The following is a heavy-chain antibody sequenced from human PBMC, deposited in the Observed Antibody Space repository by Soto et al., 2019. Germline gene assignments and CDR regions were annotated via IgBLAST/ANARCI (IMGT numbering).Heavy chain of an antibody. CDR1: GFTFSSYT. J-gene: IGHJ4*02. CDR2: ISSSSSYI. D-gene: IGHD1-1*01. Sequence: EVQLVESGGGLVKPGGSLRLSCAASGFTFSSYTMNWVRQAPGKGLEWVSSISSSSSYIYYADSVKGRFTISRDNAKNSLDLQMNGLKAEDTACYYWAKILKIGTTRGSYFDYWGQGTLVTVSS. CDR3: AKILKIGTTRGSYFDY. V-gene: IGHV3-21*01.